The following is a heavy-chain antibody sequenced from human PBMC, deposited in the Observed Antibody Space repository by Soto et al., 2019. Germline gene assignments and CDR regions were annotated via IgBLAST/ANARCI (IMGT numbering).Heavy chain of an antibody. CDR3: ARVSAAHSLDY. CDR2: IYYSGST. CDR1: GGSISSYY. D-gene: IGHD6-13*01. V-gene: IGHV4-59*01. Sequence: SETLSLTCTVSGGSISSYYWSWIRQPPGKGLDWIGYIYYSGSTNYNPSLKSRVTISVDTSKNQFSLKLSSVTAADTAVYYCARVSAAHSLDYWGQGTLVTVSS. J-gene: IGHJ4*02.